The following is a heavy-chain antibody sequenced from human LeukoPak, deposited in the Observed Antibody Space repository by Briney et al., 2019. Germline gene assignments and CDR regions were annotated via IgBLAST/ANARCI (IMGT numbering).Heavy chain of an antibody. Sequence: GGSLRLSCAASGFTFSTYGMHWVRQAPGKGLEWVAFVRYDGSKKYYTNSVKGRFTISRDNSKNTLYLQMNSLRAEDTAVYYCARAPAHYYDSSDHYYVGESYFDYWGQGTLVTVSS. V-gene: IGHV3-30*02. J-gene: IGHJ4*02. CDR1: GFTFSTYG. CDR3: ARAPAHYYDSSDHYYVGESYFDY. D-gene: IGHD3-22*01. CDR2: VRYDGSKK.